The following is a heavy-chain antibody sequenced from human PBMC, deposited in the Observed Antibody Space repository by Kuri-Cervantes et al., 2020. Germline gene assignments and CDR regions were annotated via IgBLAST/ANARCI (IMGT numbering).Heavy chain of an antibody. Sequence: ASVKVSCKASGYTFTSYGISWVRQAPGQGLEWMGWISAYNGDTNYAQKLQGRVTMTTDTSTSTAYMELRSLRSDDTAVYYCARTLGGSSWMNLFDPWGQGTLVTVSS. D-gene: IGHD6-13*01. J-gene: IGHJ5*02. V-gene: IGHV1-18*01. CDR3: ARTLGGSSWMNLFDP. CDR2: ISAYNGDT. CDR1: GYTFTSYG.